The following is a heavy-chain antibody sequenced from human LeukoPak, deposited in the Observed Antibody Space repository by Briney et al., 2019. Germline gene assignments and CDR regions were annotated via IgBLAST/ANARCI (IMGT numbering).Heavy chain of an antibody. V-gene: IGHV3-49*05. CDR1: GFTFGDYA. J-gene: IGHJ4*02. Sequence: KPGGSLRLSCTASGFTFGDYAMSWFRQAPGKGLEWVGFIRSKAYGGTTEYAASVKGRFTISRDDSKSIAYLQMNSLKTEDTAVYYCTTDQIVVVVAAYYFDYWGQGTLVTVSS. D-gene: IGHD2-15*01. CDR2: IRSKAYGGTT. CDR3: TTDQIVVVVAAYYFDY.